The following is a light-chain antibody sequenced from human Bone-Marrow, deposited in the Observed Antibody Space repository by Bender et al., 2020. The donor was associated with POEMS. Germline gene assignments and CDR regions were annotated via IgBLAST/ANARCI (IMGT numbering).Light chain of an antibody. CDR1: SSDVGGYSF. J-gene: IGLJ1*01. V-gene: IGLV2-14*03. Sequence: QSVLTQPASVSGSSGQSITIACTGASSDVGGYSFVSWYQHHPGKAPKLIIFDVNYRPSGVSDRFSASKSGDTASLIISGLQPEDEADYYCSSFSTAYTPLFGTGTTVTVL. CDR2: DVN. CDR3: SSFSTAYTPL.